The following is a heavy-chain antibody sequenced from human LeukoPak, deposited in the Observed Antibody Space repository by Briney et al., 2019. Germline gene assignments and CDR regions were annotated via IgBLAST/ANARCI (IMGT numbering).Heavy chain of an antibody. CDR1: GGFLLSYY. CDR2: IFYSRSP. Sequence: SETLPQTLPFSGGFLLSYYWHWIRPPPAKGLAWIENIFYSRSPNYNPDLKSRVTVSFDTSKNQFSLNLSCGTAADTAVYYCARVGHIAAAGTYDYWGQGTLVTVSS. CDR3: ARVGHIAAAGTYDY. J-gene: IGHJ4*02. D-gene: IGHD6-13*01. V-gene: IGHV4-59*08.